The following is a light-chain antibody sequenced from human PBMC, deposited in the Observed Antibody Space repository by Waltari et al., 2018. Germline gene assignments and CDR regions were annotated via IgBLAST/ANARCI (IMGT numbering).Light chain of an antibody. CDR3: AAAWDDSLNGPV. J-gene: IGLJ2*01. V-gene: IGLV1-44*01. CDR2: SNS. CDR1: STNIGSNT. Sequence: QSVLTQPPSPSGTHGQRVTISCSGSSTNIGSNTSNWYQTFPRNHPKLPPHRNIHRPQLLPGTAPKLLIYSNSQRPSGVPDRFSGSKSGTSASLAISGLQSEDEADYYCAAAWDDSLNGPVFGGGTKLTVL.